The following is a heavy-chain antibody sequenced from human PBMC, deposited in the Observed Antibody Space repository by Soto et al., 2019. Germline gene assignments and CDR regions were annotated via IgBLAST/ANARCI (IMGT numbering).Heavy chain of an antibody. CDR2: IYYSAST. CDR1: GGSISSGIYY. D-gene: IGHD4-4*01. J-gene: IGHJ6*02. Sequence: PSETLSLTCTVSGGSISSGIYYWSWIRRPPGKGLEWIGYIYYSASTYYNSSLKSRVTMSVDTSKNQFSLRLSSVTAADTAVYYCARDSMTTVTTGYYYDMDVWGQGTTVTVSS. V-gene: IGHV4-30-4*01. CDR3: ARDSMTTVTTGYYYDMDV.